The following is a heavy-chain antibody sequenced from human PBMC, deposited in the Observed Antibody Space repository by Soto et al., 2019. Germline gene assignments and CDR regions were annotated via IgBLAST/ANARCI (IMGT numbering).Heavy chain of an antibody. D-gene: IGHD2-21*01. J-gene: IGHJ3*02. Sequence: GGSLRLSSAASGLTFSDYYMEWVRQAPGRGLEWVASIRKKVNSDSTEYDASVKGRFSISCDDPKNQMYLEMETLKSADTAVYYCDRSANSFASHIWGQGIMVTV. CDR1: GLTFSDYY. V-gene: IGHV3-72*01. CDR2: IRKKVNSDST. CDR3: DRSANSFASHI.